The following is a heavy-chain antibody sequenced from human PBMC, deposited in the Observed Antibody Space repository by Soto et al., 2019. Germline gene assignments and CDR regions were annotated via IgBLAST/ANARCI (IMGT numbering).Heavy chain of an antibody. D-gene: IGHD3-10*01. CDR3: ARDQRITMVRGVIIDAFDI. J-gene: IGHJ3*02. Sequence: PGGSLRLSCAASGFTFSSYGMHWVRQAPCKGLEWVAVIWYDGSNKYYADSVKGRFTISRDNSKNTLYLQMNSLRAEDTAVYYCARDQRITMVRGVIIDAFDIWGQGTMVTVSS. CDR2: IWYDGSNK. V-gene: IGHV3-33*01. CDR1: GFTFSSYG.